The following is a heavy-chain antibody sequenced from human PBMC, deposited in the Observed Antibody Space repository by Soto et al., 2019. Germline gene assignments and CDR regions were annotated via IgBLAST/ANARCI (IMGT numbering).Heavy chain of an antibody. CDR1: GFNFSASG. CDR2: IRSKTNNYAT. J-gene: IGHJ4*02. D-gene: IGHD2-21*01. CDR3: SHYSDLSGAF. Sequence: GSLRLSCAASGFNFSASGMHWVRQASGKGLEWVGRIRSKTNNYATVYAASMKGRFTISRDDSRNTAFLQMDSLKTDDTAVYYCSHYSDLSGAFWGQGTLVTVSS. V-gene: IGHV3-73*01.